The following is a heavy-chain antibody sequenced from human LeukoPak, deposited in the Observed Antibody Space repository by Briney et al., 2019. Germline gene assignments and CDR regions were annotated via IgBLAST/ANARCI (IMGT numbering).Heavy chain of an antibody. J-gene: IGHJ5*02. CDR2: IYHSGST. V-gene: IGHV4-38-2*01. CDR3: ARRRITMVRGEGWFDP. D-gene: IGHD3-10*01. CDR1: GYSISSGYY. Sequence: SETLSLTCAVSGYSISSGYYWGWIRQPPGKWLEWIGSIYHSGSTYYNPSLKSQVTISVDTSKNQFSLKLSSVTAADTAVYYCARRRITMVRGEGWFDPWGQGTLVTVSS.